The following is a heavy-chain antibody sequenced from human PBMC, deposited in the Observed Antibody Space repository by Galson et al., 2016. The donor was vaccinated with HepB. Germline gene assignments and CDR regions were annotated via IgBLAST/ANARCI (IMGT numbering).Heavy chain of an antibody. J-gene: IGHJ4*02. CDR2: ISYDGSNK. CDR1: GFNFAGNG. V-gene: IGHV3-30*18. D-gene: IGHD5-12*01. Sequence: SLRLSCAASGFNFAGNGMGWLRQAPGKGLEWVAVISYDGSNKYYADSVKGRFTISRDNSKNTLYLQMNSLRAEDTAVYYCAKDSGYDGGAFEYWGQGTLVTVSS. CDR3: AKDSGYDGGAFEY.